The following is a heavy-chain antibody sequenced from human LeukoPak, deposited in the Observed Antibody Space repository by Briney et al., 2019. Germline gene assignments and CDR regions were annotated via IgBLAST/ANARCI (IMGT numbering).Heavy chain of an antibody. CDR3: ARGGGEEFGEYDVFDY. CDR2: IYHSGRT. V-gene: IGHV4-30-2*01. CDR1: GGSISSGSYS. J-gene: IGHJ4*02. D-gene: IGHD3-10*01. Sequence: PLEALSLTCAVSGGSISSGSYSWGWIRQPPGKGLEWIGYIYHSGRTYYNPSLESGVTIPIDRSKHHLSLRLSSVTAAGTAVSDCARGGGEEFGEYDVFDYWGQGTLVTVSS.